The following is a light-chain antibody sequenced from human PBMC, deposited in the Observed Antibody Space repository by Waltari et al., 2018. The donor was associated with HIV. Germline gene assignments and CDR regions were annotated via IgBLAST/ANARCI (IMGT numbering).Light chain of an antibody. J-gene: IGKJ5*01. CDR2: AAS. CDR3: QQADSFPFT. V-gene: IGKV1-12*02. CDR1: QDVSTW. Sequence: DIQMTLSPSSVSASVGDRVTFTCRASQDVSTWLAWYQQKPGNAPKLLIYAASRLQTGVPSRFSGRGSGTDFTLTINSLQPEDFATYYCQQADSFPFTFGQGTRLEIK.